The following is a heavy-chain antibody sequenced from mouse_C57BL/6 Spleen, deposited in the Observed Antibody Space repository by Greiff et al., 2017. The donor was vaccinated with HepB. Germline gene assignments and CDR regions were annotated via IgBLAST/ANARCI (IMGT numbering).Heavy chain of an antibody. CDR2: IYPSDSET. D-gene: IGHD2-5*01. Sequence: QVQLQQPGAELVRPGSSVKLSCKASGYTFTSYWMDWVKQRPGQGLEWIGNIYPSDSETHYNQKFKDKATLTVDKSSSTAYMELSSLTSEDSAVYYCARQAWYSNYFDYWGQGTTLTVSS. V-gene: IGHV1-61*01. CDR3: ARQAWYSNYFDY. J-gene: IGHJ2*01. CDR1: GYTFTSYW.